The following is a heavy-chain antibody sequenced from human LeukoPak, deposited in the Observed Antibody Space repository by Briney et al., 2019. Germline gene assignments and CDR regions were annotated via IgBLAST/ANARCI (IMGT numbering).Heavy chain of an antibody. J-gene: IGHJ4*02. V-gene: IGHV1-24*01. D-gene: IGHD4-17*01. Sequence: ASVKVSCKVSGYTLTELSMHWVRQAPGKGLEWMGGFDPEDGETIYAQKFQGRVTMTEDTSTDTAYMELSSLRSEDTAVYYCATDSGYGDYLTLPFDYWGQGTLVTVSS. CDR2: FDPEDGET. CDR1: GYTLTELS. CDR3: ATDSGYGDYLTLPFDY.